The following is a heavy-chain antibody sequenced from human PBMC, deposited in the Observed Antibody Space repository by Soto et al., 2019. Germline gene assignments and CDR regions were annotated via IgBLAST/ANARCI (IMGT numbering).Heavy chain of an antibody. J-gene: IGHJ4*02. CDR3: ARRGSLYYFDY. V-gene: IGHV1-3*01. Sequence: ASVKVSFKASGYTFISYTMHWVRQAPGQRLEWMGWINAGKGNTKISQKFQGRVTFTRDTSASTAYMELSSLRPEDTAVYYCARRGSLYYFDYWGQGTLVTVSS. CDR2: INAGKGNT. CDR1: GYTFISYT. D-gene: IGHD2-15*01.